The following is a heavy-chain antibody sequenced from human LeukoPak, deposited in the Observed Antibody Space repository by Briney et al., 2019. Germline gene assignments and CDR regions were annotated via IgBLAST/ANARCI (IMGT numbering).Heavy chain of an antibody. CDR3: ARQTYYYDSSGHPYWYFDL. CDR2: IYYSGST. J-gene: IGHJ2*01. D-gene: IGHD3-22*01. CDR1: GVSISSSSYY. Sequence: SETLSLTCTVSGVSISSSSYYWGWIRQPPGKGLEWIGTIYYSGSTHYNPSLKSRLTMSVDTSKNQFSLKLSSVTVADTAIYYCARQTYYYDSSGHPYWYFDLWGRGTLVTVSS. V-gene: IGHV4-39*01.